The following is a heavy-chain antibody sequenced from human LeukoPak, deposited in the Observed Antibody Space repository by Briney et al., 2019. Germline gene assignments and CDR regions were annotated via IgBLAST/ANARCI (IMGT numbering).Heavy chain of an antibody. D-gene: IGHD5-24*01. CDR2: IYGGGTT. V-gene: IGHV3-66*01. Sequence: GGSLRLSCAASGFTVSNKYMSWVRQAPGKGLEWVSIIYGGGTTYYADSVKGRFTISIDNSKNTLYLQMNSLRAEDTAVYYCGRVGDGYNDNYWGQGTLVTVSS. CDR3: GRVGDGYNDNY. J-gene: IGHJ4*02. CDR1: GFTVSNKY.